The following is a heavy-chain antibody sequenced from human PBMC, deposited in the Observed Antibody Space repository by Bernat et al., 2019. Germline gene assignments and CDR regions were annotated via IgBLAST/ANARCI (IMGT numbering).Heavy chain of an antibody. Sequence: QVQLVESGGGVVQPGRSLRLSCAASGFTFSSYGMHWVRQAPGKGLEWVAVISYDGSNKYYADSVKGRFTISRDNSKNTLYLQMNSLRAEDTAVYYCGTSNLSGYSSGWYFYRSYFDYWGQGTLVTVSS. J-gene: IGHJ4*02. D-gene: IGHD6-19*01. CDR2: ISYDGSNK. CDR1: GFTFSSYG. CDR3: GTSNLSGYSSGWYFYRSYFDY. V-gene: IGHV3-30*03.